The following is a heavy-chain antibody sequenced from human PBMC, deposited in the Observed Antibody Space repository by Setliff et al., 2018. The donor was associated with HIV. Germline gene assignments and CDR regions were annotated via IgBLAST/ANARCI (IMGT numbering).Heavy chain of an antibody. V-gene: IGHV4-39*01. Sequence: SETLSLTCTVSGGSFSSTTYHWGWIRQPPGKGLEWIGSIHSSGATYYNTSLKSRVVMSVDSSRSRFSLRLRSVTASDTAVYYCARHKTNYDFYAFDIWGQGTMVTVSS. CDR1: GGSFSSTTYH. CDR3: ARHKTNYDFYAFDI. CDR2: IHSSGAT. D-gene: IGHD3-3*01. J-gene: IGHJ3*02.